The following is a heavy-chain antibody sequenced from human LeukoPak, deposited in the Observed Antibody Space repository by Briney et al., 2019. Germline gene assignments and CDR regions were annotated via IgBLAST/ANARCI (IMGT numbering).Heavy chain of an antibody. V-gene: IGHV4-4*02. J-gene: IGHJ4*02. CDR2: IYHSGST. D-gene: IGHD3-22*01. CDR1: GGSISSSNW. Sequence: SGTLSLTCAVSGGSISSSNWWSWVRQPPGKGLEWIGEIYHSGSTNYNPSLKSRVTISVDTSKNQFSLKLSSVTAADKGVYYCARVGYYDSSGYYYFDYWGQGTLVTVSS. CDR3: ARVGYYDSSGYYYFDY.